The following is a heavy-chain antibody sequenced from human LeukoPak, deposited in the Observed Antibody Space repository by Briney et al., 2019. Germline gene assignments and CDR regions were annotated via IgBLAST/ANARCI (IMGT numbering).Heavy chain of an antibody. Sequence: SETLSLTCTVSGGSISSGGYHWNWIRQPPGKGLEWIGYIYHGESTYYNPSLKSRVTMSVDRSKNQFSLKLSSVTAADTAVYYCARGDSSNWPAFDSWGQGTLVTVSS. J-gene: IGHJ4*02. CDR3: ARGDSSNWPAFDS. V-gene: IGHV4-30-2*01. CDR2: IYHGEST. D-gene: IGHD6-13*01. CDR1: GGSISSGGYH.